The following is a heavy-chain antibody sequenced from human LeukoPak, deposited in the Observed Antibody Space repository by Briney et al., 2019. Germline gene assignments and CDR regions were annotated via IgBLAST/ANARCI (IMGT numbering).Heavy chain of an antibody. J-gene: IGHJ5*02. V-gene: IGHV1-18*01. CDR3: ARTVLLWFGEFYWFDP. CDR2: ISAYNGNT. CDR1: GYTFTSYG. Sequence: RGASVKVSCKASGYTFTSYGISWVRQAPGQGLEWMGWISAYNGNTNYAQKLQGRVTMTTDTSTSTAYMELRSLRSEDTAVYYCARTVLLWFGEFYWFDPWGQGTLVTVSS. D-gene: IGHD3-10*01.